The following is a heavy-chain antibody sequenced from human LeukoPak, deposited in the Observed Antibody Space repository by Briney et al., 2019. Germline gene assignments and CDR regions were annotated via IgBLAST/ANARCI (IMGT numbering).Heavy chain of an antibody. V-gene: IGHV3-33*08. D-gene: IGHD2-15*01. Sequence: SGGSLRLSCVASGFTFTTYSLNWVRQAPGKGLEWVAVIWYDGSNKYYADSVKGRFTISRDNSKNTLYLQMNSLRAEDTAVYYCARVESRGYCSGGSCYYYYYGMDVWGQGTTVTVSS. J-gene: IGHJ6*02. CDR3: ARVESRGYCSGGSCYYYYYGMDV. CDR1: GFTFTTYS. CDR2: IWYDGSNK.